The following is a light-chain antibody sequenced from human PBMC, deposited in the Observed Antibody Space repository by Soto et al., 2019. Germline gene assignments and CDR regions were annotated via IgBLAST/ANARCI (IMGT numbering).Light chain of an antibody. Sequence: QSALTQPPSVSGSPGQSVTIPCTGTSSDVGSYNRVSWYHQAPGTAPRLMIYEVSNRPSGVPDRFSGSKSGNTASLTISGLQAEDEADYYCASYTTHTAHFVFGSGTKLTVL. CDR2: EVS. V-gene: IGLV2-18*02. CDR1: SSDVGSYNR. CDR3: ASYTTHTAHFV. J-gene: IGLJ1*01.